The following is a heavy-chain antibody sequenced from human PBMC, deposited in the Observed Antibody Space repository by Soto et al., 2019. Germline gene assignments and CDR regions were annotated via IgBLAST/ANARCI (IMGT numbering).Heavy chain of an antibody. CDR1: GFPFSSYS. J-gene: IGHJ6*04. CDR3: ARALSPFYYYYSGMDV. V-gene: IGHV3-21*01. CDR2: ISSSSSYI. Sequence: GGSLRLSCAASGFPFSSYSMNLVRQSPGKGLEWVSSISSSSSYIYYADSVKGRFNISRDNAKNSLYLQMNSLRAEDTAVYYCARALSPFYYYYSGMDVWGKGNTVTVSS.